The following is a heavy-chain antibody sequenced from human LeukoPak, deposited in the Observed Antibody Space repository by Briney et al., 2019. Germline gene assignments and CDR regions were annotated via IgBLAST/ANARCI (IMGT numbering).Heavy chain of an antibody. D-gene: IGHD6-19*01. J-gene: IGHJ4*02. V-gene: IGHV3-21*01. CDR1: GFTFSSYS. Sequence: AGGSLRLSCAASGFTFSSYSMNRVRQALGKWLEWVSSISSSSSYIYYADSVKGRFTISRDNAKNSLYLQMNSLRAEDTAVYYCARGRIYSSGFYYFDYWGQGTLVTVSS. CDR3: ARGRIYSSGFYYFDY. CDR2: ISSSSSYI.